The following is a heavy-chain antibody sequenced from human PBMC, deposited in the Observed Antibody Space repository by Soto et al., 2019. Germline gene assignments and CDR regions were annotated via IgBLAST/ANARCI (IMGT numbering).Heavy chain of an antibody. J-gene: IGHJ6*02. V-gene: IGHV5-51*01. CDR2: IYPGDSDT. CDR3: ARPPVDQRNYYYGMDV. CDR1: GYSFTSYW. D-gene: IGHD1-1*01. Sequence: GESLKISCKGSGYSFTSYWIGWVRQMPGKGLEWMGIIYPGDSDTRYSPSFQGQVTISADKSISTAYLQWSSLKASDTATYYCARPPVDQRNYYYGMDVLGQGTTVTVSS.